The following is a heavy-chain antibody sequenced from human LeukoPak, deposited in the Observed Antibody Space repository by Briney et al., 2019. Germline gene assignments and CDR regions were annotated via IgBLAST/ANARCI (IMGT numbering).Heavy chain of an antibody. V-gene: IGHV4-39*01. J-gene: IGHJ4*02. CDR2: IYYSGAT. CDR3: ARQGLQQLLPGSNF. D-gene: IGHD6-13*01. CDR1: GGSISSTSYY. Sequence: PSETLTLTCTVSGGSISSTSYYWCWIRQAPGKGLEWLASIYYSGATYNPSLKSRLTVSGDTSNNRFSLELTSVSAADTAVYYCARQGLQQLLPGSNFWGQGTLVTVSS.